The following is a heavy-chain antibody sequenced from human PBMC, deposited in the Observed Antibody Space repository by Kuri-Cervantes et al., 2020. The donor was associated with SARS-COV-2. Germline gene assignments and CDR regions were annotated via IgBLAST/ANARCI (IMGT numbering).Heavy chain of an antibody. J-gene: IGHJ4*02. V-gene: IGHV3-15*01. CDR2: IKSKTDGGTT. D-gene: IGHD3-10*01. CDR1: GFTFSDYY. CDR3: TKEPIWGYGSGSYGY. Sequence: GGSLRLSCAASGFTFSDYYMSWIRQAPGKGLEWVGRIKSKTDGGTTDYAAPVKGRFTISRDDSKNTLYLQMNSLKTEDTAVYYCTKEPIWGYGSGSYGYWGQGTLVTVSS.